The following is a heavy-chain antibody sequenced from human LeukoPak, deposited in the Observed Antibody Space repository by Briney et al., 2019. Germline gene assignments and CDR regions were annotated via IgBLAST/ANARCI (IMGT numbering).Heavy chain of an antibody. D-gene: IGHD3-10*01. Sequence: SETLSLTCTVSGGSISSYYWSWIRQPPGKGLEWIGYIYYSGSTNYNPSLKSRVTISVDTSKSQFSLKLSSVTAADTAVYYCARSITIVRGVMYYYYYMDVWGKGTTVTVSS. J-gene: IGHJ6*03. CDR3: ARSITIVRGVMYYYYYMDV. V-gene: IGHV4-59*01. CDR2: IYYSGST. CDR1: GGSISSYY.